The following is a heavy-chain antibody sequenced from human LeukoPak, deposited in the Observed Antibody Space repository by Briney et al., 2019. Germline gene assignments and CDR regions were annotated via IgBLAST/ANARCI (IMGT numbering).Heavy chain of an antibody. CDR2: IIASGAST. Sequence: GGSLRLSCAASGFTFSSYAMSWVRQAPGKGLEWVSGIIASGASTYHADSVKGRLTISRDNSKNTLYLQMNSLRAEDTAVYYCAKAKDYYDSSGYYDYWGQGTLVTVSS. CDR1: GFTFSSYA. V-gene: IGHV3-23*01. J-gene: IGHJ4*02. CDR3: AKAKDYYDSSGYYDY. D-gene: IGHD3-22*01.